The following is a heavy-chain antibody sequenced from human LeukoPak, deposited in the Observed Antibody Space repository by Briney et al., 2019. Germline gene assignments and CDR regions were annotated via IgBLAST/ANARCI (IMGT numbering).Heavy chain of an antibody. CDR1: GGSISSGSYY. CDR2: IYTSGST. Sequence: SQTLSLTCTVSGGSISSGSYYWSWIRQPAGKGLEWIRRIYTSGSTNYNPSLKSRVTISVDTSKNQFSLKLSSVTAADTAVYYCAGGSYPDWFDPWGQGTLVTVSS. CDR3: AGGSYPDWFDP. V-gene: IGHV4-61*02. J-gene: IGHJ5*02. D-gene: IGHD1-26*01.